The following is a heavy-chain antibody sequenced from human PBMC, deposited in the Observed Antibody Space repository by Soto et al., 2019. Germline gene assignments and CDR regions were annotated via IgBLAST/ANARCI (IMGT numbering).Heavy chain of an antibody. Sequence: EVQLVQSGAEVKTPGESLKISCEAFGYSFSNHWIGWVRQIPGQGLGWMGFIDLSTSGIRYRPFFQGQVAISADMSINTVYLQWSSLKASDTAMYYCARRTSTSGWRHYFDFWGQGSLVIVSS. CDR1: GYSFSNHW. D-gene: IGHD6-19*01. CDR3: ARRTSTSGWRHYFDF. J-gene: IGHJ4*02. CDR2: IDLSTSGI. V-gene: IGHV5-51*01.